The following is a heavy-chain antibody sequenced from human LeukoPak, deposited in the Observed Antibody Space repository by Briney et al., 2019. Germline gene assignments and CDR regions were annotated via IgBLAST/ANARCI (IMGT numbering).Heavy chain of an antibody. V-gene: IGHV4-59*01. CDR2: IYYSGST. J-gene: IGHJ3*02. D-gene: IGHD3-10*01. Sequence: SETLSLTCTVSGGSISSYYWSWIRQPPGKGLEWIGYIYYSGSTNYNPSLKSRVTISVDTSKNQFSLKLSSVTAADTAVYYCARAASMVRGGDAFDIWGQGTMVTVSS. CDR3: ARAASMVRGGDAFDI. CDR1: GGSISSYY.